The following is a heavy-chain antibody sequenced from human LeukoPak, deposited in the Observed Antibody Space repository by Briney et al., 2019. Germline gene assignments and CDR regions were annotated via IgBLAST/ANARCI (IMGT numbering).Heavy chain of an antibody. J-gene: IGHJ4*02. Sequence: GGSLRLSCAASGFTFSSYAMHWVRQAPGKGLEWVAVISYDGSNKYYADSVKGRFTISRDNSKNTLYLQMNSLRAEDTAVYYCARPSYGGGNSYFDYWGQGTLVTVSS. CDR3: ARPSYGGGNSYFDY. D-gene: IGHD4-23*01. CDR1: GFTFSSYA. V-gene: IGHV3-30-3*01. CDR2: ISYDGSNK.